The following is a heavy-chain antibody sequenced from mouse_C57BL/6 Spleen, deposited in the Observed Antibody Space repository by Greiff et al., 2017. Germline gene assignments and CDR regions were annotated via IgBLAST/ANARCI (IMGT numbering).Heavy chain of an antibody. CDR1: GFSLTSYG. CDR2: IWSGGST. D-gene: IGHD1-1*01. Sequence: VKLMESGPGLVQPSQSLSITCTVSGFSLTSYGVHWVRQSPGKGLEWLGVIWSGGSTDYNAAFISRLSISKDNSKSQVFFKMNSLQADDTAIYYCARNGYYYGSYWYFDVWGTGTTVTVSS. CDR3: ARNGYYYGSYWYFDV. V-gene: IGHV2-2*01. J-gene: IGHJ1*03.